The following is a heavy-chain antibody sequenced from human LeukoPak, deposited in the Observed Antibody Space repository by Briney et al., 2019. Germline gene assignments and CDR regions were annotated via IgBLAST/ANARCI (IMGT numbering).Heavy chain of an antibody. CDR2: IRYDGSNK. Sequence: GGSLRLSCAASGFNFSNYGMHWVRQAPGKGLEWVTFIRYDGSNKYYADSVKGRFTISRDNSKNTLYLQMNSLRAEDTAVYYCAKYLWAGPNDAFDIWGQGTMVTVSS. J-gene: IGHJ3*02. V-gene: IGHV3-30*02. CDR3: AKYLWAGPNDAFDI. D-gene: IGHD1-26*01. CDR1: GFNFSNYG.